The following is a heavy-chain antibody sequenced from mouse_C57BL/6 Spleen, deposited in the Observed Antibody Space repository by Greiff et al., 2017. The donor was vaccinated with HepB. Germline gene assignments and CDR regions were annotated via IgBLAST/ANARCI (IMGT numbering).Heavy chain of an antibody. CDR1: GYAFSSYW. CDR2: IYPGDGDT. Sequence: QVQLQQSGAELVKPGASVKISCKASGYAFSSYWINWVKQRPGKGLEWIGQIYPGDGDTNYNGKFKGKATLTADKSSSTAYMQLSSLTSEDSAVYFCARFLFDYWGQGTTLTVSS. V-gene: IGHV1-80*01. CDR3: ARFLFDY. J-gene: IGHJ2*01.